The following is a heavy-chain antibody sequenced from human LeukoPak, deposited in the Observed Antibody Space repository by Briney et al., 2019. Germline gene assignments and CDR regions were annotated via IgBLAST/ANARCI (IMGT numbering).Heavy chain of an antibody. V-gene: IGHV3-20*04. Sequence: GGSLRLSCAASGFTFDDYGMSWVRQAPGKGLEWVSGINWNGGSTGYADSVKGRFTISRDNAKNSLYLQMNSLRAEDTAVYYCARDPYSGTYGDTYYYYMDVWGKGTTVTVSS. CDR1: GFTFDDYG. CDR2: INWNGGST. D-gene: IGHD1-26*01. J-gene: IGHJ6*03. CDR3: ARDPYSGTYGDTYYYYMDV.